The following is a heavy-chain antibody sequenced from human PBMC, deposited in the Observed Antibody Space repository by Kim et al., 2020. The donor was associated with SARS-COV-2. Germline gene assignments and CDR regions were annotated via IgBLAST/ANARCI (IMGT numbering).Heavy chain of an antibody. CDR2: IYWDDDK. CDR1: VFSLSTNGVG. Sequence: SGPTLVNPTQTLTLTCTFSVFSLSTNGVGVGWIRQPPGKALEWLALIYWDDDKRYSPFLKSRLTITKDTSKNQVVLTMTNMDPVDTATYYCALRDRHSSSVRVPQSLWRPPSKRGWGYFDLWGRGTLVTVSS. CDR3: ALRDRHSSSVRVPQSLWRPPSKRGWGYFDL. J-gene: IGHJ2*01. V-gene: IGHV2-5*02. D-gene: IGHD6-13*01.